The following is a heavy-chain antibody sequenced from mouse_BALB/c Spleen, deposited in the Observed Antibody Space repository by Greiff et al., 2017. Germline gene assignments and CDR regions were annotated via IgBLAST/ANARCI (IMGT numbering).Heavy chain of an antibody. J-gene: IGHJ1*01. CDR1: GFTFSSYG. Sequence: EVKLEESGGGLVQPGGSLKLSCAASGFTFSSYGMSWVRQTPDKRLELVATINSNGGSTYYPDSVKGRFTISRDNAKNTLYLQMSSLKSEDTAMYYCARGHPRYFDVWGAGTTVTVSS. CDR2: INSNGGST. D-gene: IGHD6-1*01. V-gene: IGHV5-6-3*01. CDR3: ARGHPRYFDV.